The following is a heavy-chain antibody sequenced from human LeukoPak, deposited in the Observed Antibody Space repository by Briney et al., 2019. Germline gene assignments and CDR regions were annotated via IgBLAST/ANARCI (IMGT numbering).Heavy chain of an antibody. CDR3: ARGSGWYIYFDY. Sequence: PSETLSLTCTVSGGSISGYYWSWIRQPPGKGLEWIGEINHSGSTNYNPSLKSRVTISVDTSKNQFSLKLSSVTAADTAVYYCARGSGWYIYFDYWGQGTLVTVSS. CDR2: INHSGST. V-gene: IGHV4-34*01. CDR1: GGSISGYY. J-gene: IGHJ4*02. D-gene: IGHD6-19*01.